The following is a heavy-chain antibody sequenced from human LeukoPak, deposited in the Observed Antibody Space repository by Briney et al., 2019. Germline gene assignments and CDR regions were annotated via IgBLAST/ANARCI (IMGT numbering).Heavy chain of an antibody. V-gene: IGHV1-69*05. D-gene: IGHD5-24*01. Sequence: SVKVSCKASGGTFSSYAISWVRQAPGQGLEWMGGIIPIFGTANYAQKFQGRVTMTRDTSTSTVYMELSSLRSEDTAVYYCARVPRWLLAAFDYWGQGTLVTVSS. CDR3: ARVPRWLLAAFDY. CDR1: GGTFSSYA. J-gene: IGHJ4*02. CDR2: IIPIFGTA.